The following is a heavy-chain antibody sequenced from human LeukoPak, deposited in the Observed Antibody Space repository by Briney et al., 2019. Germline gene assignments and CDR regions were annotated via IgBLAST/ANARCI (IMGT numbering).Heavy chain of an antibody. CDR3: AAQRGASLHDFWSTRLFDP. D-gene: IGHD3-3*01. J-gene: IGHJ5*02. CDR1: GFTFHTSA. CDR2: IVLGSGNT. V-gene: IGHV1-58*02. Sequence: TSVKVSCKASGFTFHTSAMQWVRQARGQRLEWIGWIVLGSGNTVYSHKFHDRVIITRDLSTSTVYMELDSLGSEDTAVYYCAAQRGASLHDFWSTRLFDPWGQGTLVTVSS.